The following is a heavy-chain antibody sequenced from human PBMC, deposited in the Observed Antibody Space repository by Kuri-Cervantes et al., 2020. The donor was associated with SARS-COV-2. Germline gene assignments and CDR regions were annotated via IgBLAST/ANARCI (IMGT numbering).Heavy chain of an antibody. CDR3: ARDLGRSWNKGYYYGMDV. CDR2: IYNSVSK. D-gene: IGHD1/OR15-1a*01. V-gene: IGHV4-31*03. J-gene: IGHJ6*02. Sequence: LRLSCSVSGGSFSSGGFFWSWVRQHPGKGLEWIGFIYNSVSKYYNPSLKSRVTISIDTSKNQFSLRLTSVTAADTAVYSCARDLGRSWNKGYYYGMDVWGQGTTVTVSS. CDR1: GGSFSSGGFF.